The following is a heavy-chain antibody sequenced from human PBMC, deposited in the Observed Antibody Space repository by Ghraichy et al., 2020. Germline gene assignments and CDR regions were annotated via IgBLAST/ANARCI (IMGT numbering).Heavy chain of an antibody. CDR2: ISGSGGRT. D-gene: IGHD3-10*01. CDR1: GFNFRNYD. Sequence: GESLNISCEASGFNFRNYDMSWVRQAPGKGLEWVTGISGSGGRTYSADSAKGRLTISRDNSKNTVYLRMNSLRAEDTALYFCAKDRDQHGAGSRALDVWGQGTLVTVSS. CDR3: AKDRDQHGAGSRALDV. V-gene: IGHV3-23*01. J-gene: IGHJ3*01.